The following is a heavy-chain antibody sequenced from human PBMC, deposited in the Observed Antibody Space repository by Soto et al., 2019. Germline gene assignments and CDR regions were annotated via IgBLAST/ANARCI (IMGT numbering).Heavy chain of an antibody. V-gene: IGHV4-31*03. CDR3: ARDDYGDYSLDY. CDR2: IYYSGST. D-gene: IGHD4-17*01. J-gene: IGHJ4*02. Sequence: SETLSLTCTVSGGSISSGGYYWSWIRQHPGKGLEWIGYIYYSGSTYYNPSLKSRVTISVDTSKNQFSLKLSSVTAADTAVYYCARDDYGDYSLDYWGQGTLVTVS. CDR1: GGSISSGGYY.